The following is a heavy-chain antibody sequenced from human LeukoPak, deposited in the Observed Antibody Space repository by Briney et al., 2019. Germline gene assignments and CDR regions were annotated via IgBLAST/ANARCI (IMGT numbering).Heavy chain of an antibody. V-gene: IGHV3-30*02. D-gene: IGHD3-10*02. CDR1: GLMFSTSG. J-gene: IGHJ4*02. CDR3: ARESGAAKIGQMLNY. CDR2: IQYDGSEI. Sequence: GGSLRLSFAASGLMFSTSGIHWVRQAPGKGLEWVAVIQYDGSEIYYAGSLKGRFTISRDNYKNTLYLQMNSLRAEDTAVFYCARESGAAKIGQMLNYWGQGTLVTVSS.